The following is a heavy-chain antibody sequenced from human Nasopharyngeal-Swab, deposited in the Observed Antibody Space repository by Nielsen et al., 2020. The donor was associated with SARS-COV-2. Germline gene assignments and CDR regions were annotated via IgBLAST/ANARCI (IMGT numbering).Heavy chain of an antibody. CDR1: GATFRNYA. Sequence: SVKVSCKASGATFRNYAISWVRQAPGQRLEWMGGFIPLFGSPNYAQRFQGRLTITADESTSTAYMELSSLRSEDTAVHYCARGNNWSAIGGHFDYWGQGTLVAVSS. CDR2: FIPLFGSP. J-gene: IGHJ4*02. D-gene: IGHD1-1*01. CDR3: ARGNNWSAIGGHFDY. V-gene: IGHV1-69*13.